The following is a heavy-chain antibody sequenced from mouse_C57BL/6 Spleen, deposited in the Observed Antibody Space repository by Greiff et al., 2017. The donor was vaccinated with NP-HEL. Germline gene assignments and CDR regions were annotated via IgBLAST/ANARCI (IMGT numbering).Heavy chain of an antibody. CDR2: INPSNGGT. CDR3: ARSPFGY. Sequence: QVQLQQPGTELVKPGASVKLSCKASGYTFTSYWMPWVKQRPGQGLEWIGNINPSNGGTTYIEKFKSKAALTVGRSAGTAYMQLSSLTAEECAVYYCARSPFGYWGQGTTLTVSS. V-gene: IGHV1-53*01. CDR1: GYTFTSYW. J-gene: IGHJ2*01.